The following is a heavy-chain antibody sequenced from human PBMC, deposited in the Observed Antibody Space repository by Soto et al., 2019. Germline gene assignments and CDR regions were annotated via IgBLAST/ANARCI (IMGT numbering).Heavy chain of an antibody. CDR2: INPNSGGT. J-gene: IGHJ4*02. D-gene: IGHD6-13*01. CDR1: GYTFTGYY. V-gene: IGHV1-2*02. CDR3: ARTMGGIAAAGNDY. Sequence: ASVKVSCKASGYTFTGYYMHWVRQAPGQGLEWMGWINPNSGGTNYAQKFQGRVTMTRDTSISTAYMELSSLRSEDTAIYYCARTMGGIAAAGNDYWGQGTLVTVSS.